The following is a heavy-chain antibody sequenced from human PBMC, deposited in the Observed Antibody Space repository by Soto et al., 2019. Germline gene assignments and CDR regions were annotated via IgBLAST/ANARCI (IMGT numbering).Heavy chain of an antibody. V-gene: IGHV3-15*07. CDR3: TTAERGGSYYSDY. Sequence: GGSLRLSCAASGFTFTSAWINWVRQAPGKGLEWAGRIKSKTDGGTVDYGAPVKGRFTISRDDSKNTAYLQMNSLRNEDTAVYYCTTAERGGSYYSDYWGQGTLVTVSS. J-gene: IGHJ4*02. D-gene: IGHD1-26*01. CDR2: IKSKTDGGTV. CDR1: GFTFTSAW.